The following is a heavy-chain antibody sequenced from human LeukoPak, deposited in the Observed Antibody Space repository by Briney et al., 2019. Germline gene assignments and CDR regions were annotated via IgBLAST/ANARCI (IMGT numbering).Heavy chain of an antibody. CDR2: IYYTGST. CDR3: ASDLTY. CDR1: VDSIDSYY. Sequence: PSATRSFTSPSSVDSIDSYYWTWIRPAPGKGHEWIGYIYYTGSTNYSPSLKSRVSISIEPSKNQFSVKLASVTAADTAVYYCASDLTYWGQGILVTVCS. V-gene: IGHV4-59*01. J-gene: IGHJ4*02.